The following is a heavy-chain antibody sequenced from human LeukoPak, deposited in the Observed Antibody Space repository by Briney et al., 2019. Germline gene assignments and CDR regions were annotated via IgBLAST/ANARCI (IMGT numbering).Heavy chain of an antibody. Sequence: GGSLRLSCAASGFTFSSYWMSWVRQAPGKGLEWVANIKQDGSEKYYVDSVKGRFTISRDNRKNLLHLQMNSLRPDDSAVYYCVKDLGSAITSALALDVWGQGTTVTVSS. CDR3: VKDLGSAITSALALDV. CDR1: GFTFSSYW. CDR2: IKQDGSEK. D-gene: IGHD2-15*01. J-gene: IGHJ6*02. V-gene: IGHV3-7*03.